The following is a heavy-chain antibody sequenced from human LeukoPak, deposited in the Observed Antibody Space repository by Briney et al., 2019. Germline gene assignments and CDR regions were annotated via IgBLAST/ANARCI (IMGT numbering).Heavy chain of an antibody. V-gene: IGHV4-59*01. D-gene: IGHD2-2*01. Sequence: SETLSLTCTVSGGSISRYYWSWIRQSPGKGLEWIAYIQYSGTTNYNPSLKSRVTLSVDTSKSQFSLKLNSVTAADTAVYYCAGGGYCSRSSCFAPLFDYWGQGILVTVSS. CDR2: IQYSGTT. CDR1: GGSISRYY. J-gene: IGHJ4*02. CDR3: AGGGYCSRSSCFAPLFDY.